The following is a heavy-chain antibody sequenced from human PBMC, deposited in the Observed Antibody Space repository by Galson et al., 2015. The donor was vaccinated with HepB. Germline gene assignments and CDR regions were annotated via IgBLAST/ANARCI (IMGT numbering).Heavy chain of an antibody. CDR2: ISAYNGNT. CDR3: ARKAYSSGYYYYYYYGMDV. CDR1: GYTFTSYG. V-gene: IGHV1-18*04. J-gene: IGHJ6*02. D-gene: IGHD3-22*01. Sequence: SVKVSCKASGYTFTSYGISWVRQAPGQGLEWMGWISAYNGNTNYAQKLQGRVTMTTDTSTSTAYMELRSLRSDDTAVYYCARKAYSSGYYYYYYYGMDVWGQRTTATVSS.